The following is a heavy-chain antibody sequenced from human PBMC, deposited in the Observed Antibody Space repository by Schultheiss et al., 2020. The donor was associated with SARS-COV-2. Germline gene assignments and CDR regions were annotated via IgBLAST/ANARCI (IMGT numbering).Heavy chain of an antibody. J-gene: IGHJ4*02. CDR2: INHSGST. CDR1: DYSITSGYY. CDR3: ARGRVGAPLDY. D-gene: IGHD1-26*01. Sequence: SQTLSLTCAVSDYSITSGYYWSWIRQPPGKGLEWIGEINHSGSTNYNPSLKSRVTISVDTSKNQFSLKLSSVTAADTAVYYCARGRVGAPLDYWGQGTLVTVSS. V-gene: IGHV4-34*01.